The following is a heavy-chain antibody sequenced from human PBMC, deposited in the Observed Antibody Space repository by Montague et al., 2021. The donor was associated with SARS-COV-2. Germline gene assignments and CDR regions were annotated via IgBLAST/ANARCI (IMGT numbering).Heavy chain of an antibody. Sequence: SETLSLTCTVSIGSISSYYWGWIRQSPGKGLEWIGYFYSVGSTDYNPSLKSRATISRDTFKNQFSLKVRSVTAADTAVYYCARETMTADAFDIWGQGTMVTVSS. CDR3: ARETMTADAFDI. V-gene: IGHV4-59*01. J-gene: IGHJ3*02. CDR2: FYSVGST. CDR1: IGSISSYY. D-gene: IGHD1-14*01.